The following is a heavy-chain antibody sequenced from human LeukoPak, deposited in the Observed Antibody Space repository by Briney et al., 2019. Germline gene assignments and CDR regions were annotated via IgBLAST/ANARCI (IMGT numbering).Heavy chain of an antibody. V-gene: IGHV3-21*01. CDR2: IGSSSYI. D-gene: IGHD4-17*01. J-gene: IGHJ4*02. CDR1: GFTFSSYS. CDR3: AVSETTVTTAFDY. Sequence: PGGSLRLSCAASGFTFSSYSMNWVRQAPGKGLEWVSSIGSSSYIYYADSVKGRFTISRDNAKNSLYLQMNSLRAEDTAVYYCAVSETTVTTAFDYWGQGTLVTVSS.